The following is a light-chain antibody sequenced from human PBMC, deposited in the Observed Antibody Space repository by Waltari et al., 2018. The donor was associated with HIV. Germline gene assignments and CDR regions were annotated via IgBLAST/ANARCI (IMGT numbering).Light chain of an antibody. CDR1: TSNIGRHF. J-gene: IGLJ1*01. Sequence: QSVLTQPLSASETPGRSLNISCSGDTSNIGRHFVFWYQQVAGLAPRLLVYRNHHRPSGVSDRFFGSRSGTSASLVISGLRAEDEAQYYCASWDDGLSGHVFGSGTMVFVL. V-gene: IGLV1-47*01. CDR3: ASWDDGLSGHV. CDR2: RNH.